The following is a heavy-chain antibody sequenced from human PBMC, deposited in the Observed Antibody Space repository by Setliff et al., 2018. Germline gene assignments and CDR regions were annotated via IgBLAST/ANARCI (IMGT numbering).Heavy chain of an antibody. Sequence: SETLSLTCSVYGESFSNNYWSWIRQPPGKGLEWIGESNHSGGTSYNSSLKSRLTMSVDTSKNQFSLKLTSVTAADTAVYYCARAVDSSGYFPYWYFDLWGRGALVTVSS. CDR1: GESFSNNY. CDR2: SNHSGGT. J-gene: IGHJ2*01. D-gene: IGHD3-22*01. V-gene: IGHV4-34*01. CDR3: ARAVDSSGYFPYWYFDL.